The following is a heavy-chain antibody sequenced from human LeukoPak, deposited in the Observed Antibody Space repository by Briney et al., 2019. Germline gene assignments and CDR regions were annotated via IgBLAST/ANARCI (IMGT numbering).Heavy chain of an antibody. Sequence: ASVKVSCXASGYTFTGYYMHWVRQAPGQGLEWMAWINPNSGGTNYAQKFQGRVTMTRDTSISTAYMELSRLRSDDTAVYYCARDPCSSTSCYKGYNWFDPWGQGTLVTVSS. CDR2: INPNSGGT. J-gene: IGHJ5*02. V-gene: IGHV1-2*02. D-gene: IGHD2-2*02. CDR3: ARDPCSSTSCYKGYNWFDP. CDR1: GYTFTGYY.